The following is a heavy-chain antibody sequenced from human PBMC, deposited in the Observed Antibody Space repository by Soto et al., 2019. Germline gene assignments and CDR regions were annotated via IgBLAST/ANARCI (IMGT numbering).Heavy chain of an antibody. CDR3: AKHRSGYDLYYYYYGMDV. V-gene: IGHV3-30-3*02. CDR1: GFTFSSYA. CDR2: ISYDGSNK. Sequence: GGSLRLSCAASGFTFSSYAMHWVRQAPGKGLEWVAVISYDGSNKYYADSVKGRFTISRDNSKNTLYLQMNSLRAEDTAVYYCAKHRSGYDLYYYYYGMDVWGQGTTVTVAS. J-gene: IGHJ6*02. D-gene: IGHD5-12*01.